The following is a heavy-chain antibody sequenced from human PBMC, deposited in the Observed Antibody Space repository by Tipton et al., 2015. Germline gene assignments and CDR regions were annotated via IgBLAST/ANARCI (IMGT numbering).Heavy chain of an antibody. V-gene: IGHV4-34*01. Sequence: TLSLTCAVYGGSFSGYYWSWIRQPPGKGLEWIGEIHHGGTTNYNPSLKNRVTITVDTSKNQFSLKLSSVTAADTAVYYCARVAVTSTYHFDYWGQGTLVTVSS. CDR1: GGSFSGYY. J-gene: IGHJ4*02. CDR3: ARVAVTSTYHFDY. D-gene: IGHD4-17*01. CDR2: IHHGGTT.